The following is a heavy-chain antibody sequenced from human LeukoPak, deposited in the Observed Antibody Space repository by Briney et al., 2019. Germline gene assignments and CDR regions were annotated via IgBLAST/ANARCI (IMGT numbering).Heavy chain of an antibody. Sequence: SGGSLRLSCTASGFTFISYEMISVRQAPGKGLEWLSYISDSGNTIYYADSVKGRFTVSMDNAKSSLFLQMNSLRVEDTAVYYCARVTSSYWGQGTLVTVSS. V-gene: IGHV3-48*03. CDR2: ISDSGNTI. J-gene: IGHJ4*02. CDR1: GFTFISYE. CDR3: ARVTSSY.